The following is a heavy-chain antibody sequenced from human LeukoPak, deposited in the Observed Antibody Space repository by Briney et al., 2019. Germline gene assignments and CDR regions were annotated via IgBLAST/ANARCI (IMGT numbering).Heavy chain of an antibody. CDR2: IYYSGST. D-gene: IGHD3-9*01. CDR3: ASLLRYFEAFDI. V-gene: IGHV4-59*08. Sequence: PSETLSLTCTVSGGSISSYYWSWIRQPPGKGLEWIGYIYYSGSTNYNPSLKSRVTISVDTSKNQFSLKLSSVTAADTAVYYCASLLRYFEAFDIWGQGTMVTVSS. CDR1: GGSISSYY. J-gene: IGHJ3*02.